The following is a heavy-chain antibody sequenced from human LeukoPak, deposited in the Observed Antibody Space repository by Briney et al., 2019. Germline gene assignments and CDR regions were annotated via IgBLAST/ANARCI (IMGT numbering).Heavy chain of an antibody. J-gene: IGHJ4*02. V-gene: IGHV3-23*01. CDR3: AKDLAHDVSSGWYGSSFDY. CDR1: GFTFSSYA. D-gene: IGHD6-19*01. Sequence: GGSLRLSCAASGFTFSSYAMSWVRQAPGKGLEWVSAITGSGGTTYYADSAKGRFTISRDNSKNTLYMQMNSLRAGDTAVYYCAKDLAHDVSSGWYGSSFDYWGQGTLVTVSS. CDR2: ITGSGGTT.